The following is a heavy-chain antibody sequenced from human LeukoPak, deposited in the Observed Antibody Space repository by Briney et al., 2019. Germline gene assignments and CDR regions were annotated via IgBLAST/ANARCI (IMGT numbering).Heavy chain of an antibody. J-gene: IGHJ5*02. CDR1: GGTFSSYA. D-gene: IGHD1-20*01. Sequence: EASVKVSCKASGGTFSSYAISWVRQAPGQGLEWMGGIIPIFGTANYAQKFQGRVTITADGSTSTAYMELSSLRSEDTAVYYCARDPSITGTTDNWFDPWGQGTLVTVSS. CDR2: IIPIFGTA. CDR3: ARDPSITGTTDNWFDP. V-gene: IGHV1-69*13.